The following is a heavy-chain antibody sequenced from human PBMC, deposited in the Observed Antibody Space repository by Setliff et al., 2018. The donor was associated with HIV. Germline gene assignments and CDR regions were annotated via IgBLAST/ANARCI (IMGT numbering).Heavy chain of an antibody. CDR1: GGSITNYY. CDR3: ARYRSGDTDISLDY. J-gene: IGHJ4*02. D-gene: IGHD3-10*01. V-gene: IGHV4-59*01. CDR2: IRHTGST. Sequence: SETLSLTCSVSGGSITNYYWGWIRQSPGKGLEWIGFIRHTGSTSYNPSLKSRVIISTDTRNHFPLNLYSITAADTAVYYCARYRSGDTDISLDYWGQGTLVTVSS.